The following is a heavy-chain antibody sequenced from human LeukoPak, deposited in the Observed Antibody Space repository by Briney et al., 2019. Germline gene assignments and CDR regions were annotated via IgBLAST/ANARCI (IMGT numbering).Heavy chain of an antibody. J-gene: IGHJ3*02. CDR2: IYTSGST. D-gene: IGHD3-22*01. V-gene: IGHV4-61*02. CDR3: ARLRPYYDSSGGAFDI. CDR1: GDSISSGSYY. Sequence: PSETLSLTCTVSGDSISSGSYYWSWIRQPAGKGLEWIGRIYTSGSTNYNPSLKSRVTISVDTSKNQFSLKLSSVTAADTAVYYCARLRPYYDSSGGAFDIWGQGTMVTVSS.